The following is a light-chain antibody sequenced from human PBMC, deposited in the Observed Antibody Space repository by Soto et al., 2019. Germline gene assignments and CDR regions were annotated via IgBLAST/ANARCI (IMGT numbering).Light chain of an antibody. J-gene: IGKJ1*01. V-gene: IGKV3-15*01. CDR1: QSISDT. Sequence: EIVMTQSPATLSVSPGGRATLSFRASQSISDTLAWYQQKPGQAPRLLIYGASTRATGFPARFSGSGSGADFTLTISSLQPDDFATYYCQQYSTYPWTFGQGTKVDIK. CDR3: QQYSTYPWT. CDR2: GAS.